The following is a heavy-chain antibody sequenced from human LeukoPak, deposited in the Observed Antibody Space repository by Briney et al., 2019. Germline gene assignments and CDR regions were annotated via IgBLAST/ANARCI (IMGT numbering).Heavy chain of an antibody. CDR1: GYTFTSYD. Sequence: ASVKVSCKASGYTFTSYDINWVRQATGQGLEWMGWMNPNSGNTGYAQKFQGRVTMTRNTSISTAYMELRSLRSDDTAVYYCARVVDSSSWYDLYYFDYWGQGTLVTVSS. D-gene: IGHD6-13*01. V-gene: IGHV1-8*01. CDR2: MNPNSGNT. J-gene: IGHJ4*02. CDR3: ARVVDSSSWYDLYYFDY.